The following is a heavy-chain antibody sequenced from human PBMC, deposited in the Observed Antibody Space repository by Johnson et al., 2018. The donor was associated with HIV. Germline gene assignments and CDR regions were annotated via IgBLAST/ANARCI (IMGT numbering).Heavy chain of an antibody. CDR1: GFTFDDYA. D-gene: IGHD2-15*01. CDR2: ISWDSGSI. J-gene: IGHJ3*02. Sequence: VQLVESGGGLVQPGGSLRVSCAASGFTFDDYAMHWVRQAPGKGLAWVAGISWDSGSIGHADSVKGRFTIPRENAKNSVYLQMNSLRAEDTAVYYCARDGYCSGGSRPSKHDAFDIWGQGTMVTVSS. V-gene: IGHV3-9*01. CDR3: ARDGYCSGGSRPSKHDAFDI.